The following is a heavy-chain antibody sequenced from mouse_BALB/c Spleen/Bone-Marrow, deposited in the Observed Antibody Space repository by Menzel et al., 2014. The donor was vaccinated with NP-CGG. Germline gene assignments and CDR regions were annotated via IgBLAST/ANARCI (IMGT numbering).Heavy chain of an antibody. V-gene: IGHV7-1*02. J-gene: IGHJ1*01. Sequence: AQVEESGGGLVHPGGSLRLSCATSGFTFSDFYMEWVRQPPGKRLEWIAASRNKANDYTTEYSASVKGRFIVSRDNSQSILYLKMNALRAEDTAIYYCARDYYGSSYWYFDLRGAGTTVSVPS. CDR3: ARDYYGSSYWYFDL. D-gene: IGHD1-1*01. CDR2: SRNKANDYTT. CDR1: GFTFSDFY.